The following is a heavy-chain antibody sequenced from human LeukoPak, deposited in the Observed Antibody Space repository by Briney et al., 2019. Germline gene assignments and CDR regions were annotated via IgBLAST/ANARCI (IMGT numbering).Heavy chain of an antibody. V-gene: IGHV4-59*01. CDR3: AREGDYENWLDP. J-gene: IGHJ5*02. D-gene: IGHD4-17*01. CDR2: IHYSGGS. CDR1: GGSIRGYY. Sequence: SETLSLTCTVSGGSIRGYYWTWIRQPPGKGLEWLGYIHYSGGSNYNPSLKSRVTISVDTSKNQFFLRLNSVTAADTAVYYCAREGDYENWLDPWGQGTLVTVSS.